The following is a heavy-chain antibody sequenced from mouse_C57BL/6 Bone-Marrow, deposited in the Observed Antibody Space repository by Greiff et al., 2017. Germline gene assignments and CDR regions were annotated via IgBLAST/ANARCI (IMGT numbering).Heavy chain of an antibody. Sequence: QVQLQQSGAELMKPGASVKLSCKATGYTFTGYWIEWVKQRPGHGLEWIGEILPGSGSTNYNEKFKGKATFTADTSYNTAYMQLSSLTTEDSAISDCASEGSYYSRSWPYWGQGTLVTVAA. CDR3: ASEGSYYSRSWPY. J-gene: IGHJ3*01. CDR1: GYTFTGYW. CDR2: ILPGSGST. D-gene: IGHD1-1*01. V-gene: IGHV1-9*01.